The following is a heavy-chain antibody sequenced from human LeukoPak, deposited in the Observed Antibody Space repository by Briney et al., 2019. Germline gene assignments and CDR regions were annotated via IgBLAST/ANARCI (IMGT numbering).Heavy chain of an antibody. Sequence: SETLSLTCNVSGGSISSYYWTWIRQPPGKRLEWIGYVDYSGSTNYNPSLKSRVTILVDTSKNQFSLKLTSVTAADTAMYYCARRGGSGRAFDYWGQGILVTVSS. CDR1: GGSISSYY. V-gene: IGHV4-59*08. CDR2: VDYSGST. D-gene: IGHD6-19*01. CDR3: ARRGGSGRAFDY. J-gene: IGHJ4*02.